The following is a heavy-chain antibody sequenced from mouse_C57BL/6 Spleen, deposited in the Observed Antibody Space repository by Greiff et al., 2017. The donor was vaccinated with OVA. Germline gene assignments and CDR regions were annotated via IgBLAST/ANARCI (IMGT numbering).Heavy chain of an antibody. CDR1: GYTFTSYG. D-gene: IGHD1-1*01. Sequence: QVQLKQSGAELARPGASVKLSCKASGYTFTSYGISWVKQRTGQGLEWIGEIYPRSGNTYYNEKFKGKATLTADKSSSTAYMELRSLTSEDSAVYFCARTSITTVVATDYAMDYWGQGTSVTVSS. CDR3: ARTSITTVVATDYAMDY. CDR2: IYPRSGNT. V-gene: IGHV1-81*01. J-gene: IGHJ4*01.